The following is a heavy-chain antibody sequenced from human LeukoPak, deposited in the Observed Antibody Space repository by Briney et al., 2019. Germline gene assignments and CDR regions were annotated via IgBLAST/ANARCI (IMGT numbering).Heavy chain of an antibody. V-gene: IGHV4-39*01. J-gene: IGHJ4*02. D-gene: IGHD3-16*01. CDR3: ARHVESLGAGFPFDY. CDR2: ISYSGRT. CDR1: GVSIRSKSYP. Sequence: TSETLSLTCTVSGVSIRSKSYPWGWIRQPPGKGLEWIGTISYSGRTYYNPSLKSRVTVSRDTSRNQFSLRLTSVTAADAALYYCARHVESLGAGFPFDYWGQGTLVTVSS.